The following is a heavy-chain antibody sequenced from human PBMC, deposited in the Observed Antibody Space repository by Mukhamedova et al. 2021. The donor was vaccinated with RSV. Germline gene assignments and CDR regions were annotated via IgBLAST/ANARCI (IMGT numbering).Heavy chain of an antibody. D-gene: IGHD6-13*01. J-gene: IGHJ6*03. V-gene: IGHV4-30-4*01. Sequence: GKGLEWIGYIYYSGSTYYNPSLKSRVTISVDTSQNQFSLKLNSVTAADTAVYYCARATSSSWSYAFYYYYMDVWGKGTTVTVSS. CDR2: IYYSGST. CDR3: ARATSSSWSYAFYYYYMDV.